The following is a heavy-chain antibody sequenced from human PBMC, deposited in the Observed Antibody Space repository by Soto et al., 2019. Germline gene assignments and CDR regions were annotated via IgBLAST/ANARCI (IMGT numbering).Heavy chain of an antibody. CDR2: IYYIGDT. J-gene: IGHJ6*02. Sequence: QVQLQESGPGLVKPSQPLSLTCTVSGGSISSGSFYWTWIRQHPGKGLEFIGYIYYIGDTYYNPSLRSRVIISLDTSKNQFSLRLNSVTAADTAVYYCAREWSGGRRDGNPDKYYGMDVWGQGTKVTVSS. CDR1: GGSISSGSFY. V-gene: IGHV4-31*03. D-gene: IGHD2-15*01. CDR3: AREWSGGRRDGNPDKYYGMDV.